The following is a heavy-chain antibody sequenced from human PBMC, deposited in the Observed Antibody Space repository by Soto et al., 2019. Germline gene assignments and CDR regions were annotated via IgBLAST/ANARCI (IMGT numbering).Heavy chain of an antibody. CDR1: GGSMSSEGYY. CDR2: IYYSGLT. V-gene: IGHV4-31*03. Sequence: PSETLSLTCTVSGGSMSSEGYYWSWIRQHPGKGLEWIGYIYYSGLTDYNPSLKSRLTISVDKSKNEFYLKMRSVTAADTAVYFCAAWDSSNNPWGQGTLVTVSS. D-gene: IGHD1-26*01. J-gene: IGHJ5*02. CDR3: AAWDSSNNP.